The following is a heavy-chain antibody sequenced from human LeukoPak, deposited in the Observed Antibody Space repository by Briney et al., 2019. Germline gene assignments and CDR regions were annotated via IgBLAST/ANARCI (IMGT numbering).Heavy chain of an antibody. CDR3: AKGGDTVKGYSYGRPFDY. Sequence: GRSLRLSCAASGCTFDDYAMHWVRQAPGKGLEWVSGNSWNSGNIGYADSVKGRFTISRDNAKNSLYLQMNSLRAEDTALYYCAKGGDTVKGYSYGRPFDYWGQGTLVTVSS. CDR2: NSWNSGNI. D-gene: IGHD5-18*01. V-gene: IGHV3-9*01. J-gene: IGHJ4*02. CDR1: GCTFDDYA.